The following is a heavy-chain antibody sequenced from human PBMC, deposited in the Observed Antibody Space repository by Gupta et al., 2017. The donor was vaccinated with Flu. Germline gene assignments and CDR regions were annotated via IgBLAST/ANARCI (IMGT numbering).Heavy chain of an antibody. CDR2: IYHSGST. J-gene: IGHJ4*02. CDR1: GGSISSSNW. V-gene: IGHV4-4*02. D-gene: IGHD1-26*01. Sequence: QVQLQESGPGLVKPSGTLSLTCAVSGGSISSSNWWSWVRQPPGKGLEWIGEIYHSGSTNYNPSLKSRVTISVDKSKNQFSLKLSSVTAADTAVYYCARDGDNGGYSGSYSHFDYWGQGTLVTVSS. CDR3: ARDGDNGGYSGSYSHFDY.